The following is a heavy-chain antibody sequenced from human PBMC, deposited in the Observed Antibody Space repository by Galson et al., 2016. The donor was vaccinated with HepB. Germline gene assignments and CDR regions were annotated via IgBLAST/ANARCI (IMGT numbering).Heavy chain of an antibody. CDR3: ARKLYYYDSNDFGWFDP. CDR1: GFTFSSYW. J-gene: IGHJ5*02. CDR2: IKQDGSEQ. V-gene: IGHV3-7*04. D-gene: IGHD3-22*01. Sequence: SLRLSCAASGFTFSSYWMSWVRQAPGKRLECVANIKQDGSEQYYVDSVKGRFTISRDNAKKSLYLQMNSLRAEDTAVYYCARKLYYYDSNDFGWFDPWGQGTLVTVSS.